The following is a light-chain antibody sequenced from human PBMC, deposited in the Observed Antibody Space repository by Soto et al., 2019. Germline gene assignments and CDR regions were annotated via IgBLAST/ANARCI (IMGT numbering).Light chain of an antibody. CDR3: QQSDSTPYT. CDR2: DAS. CDR1: QTFSTY. V-gene: IGKV1-39*01. Sequence: DIQMTQSPSSLSASVGDRVTITCRASQTFSTYLNWYQQKPGKAPRLLIYDASSLLSGVPSRFSGSGSGTDFTLNIASMQPEDFSTYYCQQSDSTPYTFGQGTKVEI. J-gene: IGKJ2*01.